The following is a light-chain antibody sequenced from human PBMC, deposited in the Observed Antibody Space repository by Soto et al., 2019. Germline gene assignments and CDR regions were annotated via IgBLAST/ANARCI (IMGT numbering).Light chain of an antibody. V-gene: IGKV3-20*01. CDR2: GAS. CDR1: QSVSSSY. J-gene: IGKJ2*01. Sequence: EIVLTQSPGTLSLSPGERATLSCRASQSVSSSYLAWYQQKPGQAPRLLIEGASSRATGSPDRFSGSGSGTDFTLTSSRLEPEDFAVYYCQQYGSSRTFGQGTKVVIK. CDR3: QQYGSSRT.